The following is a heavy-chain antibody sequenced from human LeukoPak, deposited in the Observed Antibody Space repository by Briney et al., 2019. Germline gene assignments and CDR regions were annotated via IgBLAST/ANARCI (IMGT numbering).Heavy chain of an antibody. J-gene: IGHJ6*02. V-gene: IGHV3-23*01. CDR2: ISGSGGST. D-gene: IGHD6-19*01. CDR1: GFTFSSYA. CDR3: AKSRAVAGRYYYYGMDV. Sequence: PGGSLRLSCAASGFTFSSYAMSWVRQAPGKGLEWVSAISGSGGSTYYADSVKGRFTISRDNSKNTLYLQMNSLRAEDTAVYYCAKSRAVAGRYYYYGMDVWGQGTTLTVSS.